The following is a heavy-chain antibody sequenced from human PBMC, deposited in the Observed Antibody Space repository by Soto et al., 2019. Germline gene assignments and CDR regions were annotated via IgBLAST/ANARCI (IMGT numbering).Heavy chain of an antibody. CDR1: GGSISSYY. CDR3: ARVPFYYYVSGSYYNGACHYGMDV. Sequence: SETLSLTCPVSGGSISSYYWSWIRQPPGKGLGWIGYIYYSGSTNYNPSLKSRVTISVDTSKNQFSLKLSSVTAADPAVYYCARVPFYYYVSGSYYNGACHYGMDVWGQGTTVIVS. V-gene: IGHV4-59*01. CDR2: IYYSGST. D-gene: IGHD3-10*01. J-gene: IGHJ6*02.